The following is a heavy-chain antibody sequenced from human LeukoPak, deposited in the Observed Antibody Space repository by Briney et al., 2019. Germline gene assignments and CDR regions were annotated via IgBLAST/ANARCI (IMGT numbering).Heavy chain of an antibody. CDR2: ISAYNGNT. V-gene: IGHV1-18*01. J-gene: IGHJ5*02. D-gene: IGHD6-13*01. Sequence: GASVKVSCKASGYTFTSYGISWVRQAPGQGLEWMGWISAYNGNTNYAQKLQGRVTMTTDTSTSTAYMELRSLRSDDTAVYYCARDYTPGKAAAGTHNWFDPSGQGTLVTVSS. CDR3: ARDYTPGKAAAGTHNWFDP. CDR1: GYTFTSYG.